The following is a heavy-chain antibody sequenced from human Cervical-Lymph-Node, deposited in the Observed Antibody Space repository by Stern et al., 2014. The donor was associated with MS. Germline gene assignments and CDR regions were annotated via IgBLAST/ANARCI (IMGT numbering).Heavy chain of an antibody. J-gene: IGHJ4*02. CDR3: ARISLGSGIDY. CDR1: ENTFTGYY. Sequence: QMQLGQSGAEVKKPGASVKVTCKTSENTFTGYYIHWVRQAPGQGLEWMGWINPNSGATNYAQRFQDRVSLTSDTSNSLAYMELDRLTSGDTAVYYCARISLGSGIDYWGQGSLVTVSS. CDR2: INPNSGAT. V-gene: IGHV1-2*02. D-gene: IGHD1-26*01.